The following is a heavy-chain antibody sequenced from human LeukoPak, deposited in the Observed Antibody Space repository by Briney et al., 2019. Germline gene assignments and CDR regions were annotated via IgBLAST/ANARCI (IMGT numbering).Heavy chain of an antibody. CDR1: GFTFTSSA. D-gene: IGHD6-13*01. J-gene: IGHJ4*02. Sequence: GASVKVSCKASGFTFTSSAMHWVRHAPGQGLEWMGWINPNRGGTNYAQKFRGRVTMTRDTSISTAYMELSRLRSDDTAVYYCARASSSWRDMYYFDYWGQGTLVTVSS. CDR2: INPNRGGT. V-gene: IGHV1-2*02. CDR3: ARASSSWRDMYYFDY.